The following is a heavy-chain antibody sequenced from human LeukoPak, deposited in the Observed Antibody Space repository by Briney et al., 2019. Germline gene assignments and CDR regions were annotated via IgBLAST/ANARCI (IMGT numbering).Heavy chain of an antibody. D-gene: IGHD6-13*01. CDR3: TRQGGSSWFEAYYYYYYMDV. CDR2: IRSKANSYAT. CDR1: GFTFSGSA. J-gene: IGHJ6*03. Sequence: PGGSLRLSCAASGFTFSGSAMHWVRQASGKGLEWVGRIRSKANSYATAYAASVKGRFTISRDDSKNTAYLQMNSLKTEDTAVYYCTRQGGSSWFEAYYYYYYMDVWGKGTTVTVSS. V-gene: IGHV3-73*01.